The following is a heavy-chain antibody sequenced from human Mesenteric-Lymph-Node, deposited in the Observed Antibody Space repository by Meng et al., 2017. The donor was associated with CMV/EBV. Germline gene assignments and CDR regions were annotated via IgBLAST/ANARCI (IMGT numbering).Heavy chain of an antibody. CDR2: IYPGDSDT. J-gene: IGHJ5*02. CDR1: GYSFTSYW. Sequence: GESLKISCKGSGYSFTSYWIGWVRQMPGKGLEWMGIIYPGDSDTRYSPSFQGQVTISADKSISTAYLQWSSLKASDTAIYYCARNRIQRYSVVGRGFWFDPWGQGTLVTVSS. CDR3: ARNRIQRYSVVGRGFWFDP. D-gene: IGHD5-18*01. V-gene: IGHV5-51*01.